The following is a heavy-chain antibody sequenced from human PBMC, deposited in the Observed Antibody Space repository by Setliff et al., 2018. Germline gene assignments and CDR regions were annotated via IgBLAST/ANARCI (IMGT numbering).Heavy chain of an antibody. CDR1: GYSFIRYY. D-gene: IGHD3-22*01. V-gene: IGHV1-18*04. CDR2: INNYNFNT. J-gene: IGHJ4*02. Sequence: ASVKVSCKTSGYSFIRYYMYWVRQAPGQGLEWMGWINNYNFNTNYPQKFLGRVTMTTDTSTSTAYMELRSLRSDDTAVYYCARINFYVSSGYYYASDNWGQGTLVTVSS. CDR3: ARINFYVSSGYYYASDN.